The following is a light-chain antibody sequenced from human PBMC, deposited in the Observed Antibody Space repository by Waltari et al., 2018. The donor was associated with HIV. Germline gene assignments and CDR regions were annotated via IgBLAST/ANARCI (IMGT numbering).Light chain of an antibody. CDR2: EVT. CDR1: SCYLTYQHY. Sequence: QSALPQPASVSGSPGQSLPISFTGPSCYLTYQHYVPWYQHHPGKAPKVIISEVTNRPSGVSSRFSGSKSGNTATLTISGLQAEDEADYFCTSYVSSASPEFGGWTRLTVL. V-gene: IGLV2-14*01. J-gene: IGLJ3*02. CDR3: TSYVSSASPE.